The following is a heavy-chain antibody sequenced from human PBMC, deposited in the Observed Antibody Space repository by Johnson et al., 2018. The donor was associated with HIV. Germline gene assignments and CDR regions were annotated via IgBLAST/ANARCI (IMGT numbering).Heavy chain of an antibody. D-gene: IGHD4-17*01. CDR3: AKGNGDYRSDAFDI. Sequence: MLLVESGGGVAQPGGSLRLSCAATDFTLRNYWMHWVRQVPGMGPVWVSRINKDGTDTAYGDTVMGRFTVSRDDAKNSLYLQMNSLRAEDTALYYCAKGNGDYRSDAFDIWGQGSMVTVSS. CDR1: DFTLRNYW. J-gene: IGHJ3*02. CDR2: INKDGTDT. V-gene: IGHV3-74*02.